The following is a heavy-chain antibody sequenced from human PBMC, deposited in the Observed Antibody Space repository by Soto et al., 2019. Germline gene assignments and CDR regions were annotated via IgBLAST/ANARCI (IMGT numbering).Heavy chain of an antibody. D-gene: IGHD2-21*02. J-gene: IGHJ6*02. Sequence: QVQLQESGPGLVKPSGTLSLTCAVSGGSISSTKWWSWVRQPPGKGLEWIGQIYHGWSSNYNPSLKSRVIILVDKSKNQFSLKLSSVTAADTAVYCCAKDRDGSDMGGMDVWGQGKTVTVSS. V-gene: IGHV4-4*01. CDR2: IYHGWSS. CDR1: GGSISSTKW. CDR3: AKDRDGSDMGGMDV.